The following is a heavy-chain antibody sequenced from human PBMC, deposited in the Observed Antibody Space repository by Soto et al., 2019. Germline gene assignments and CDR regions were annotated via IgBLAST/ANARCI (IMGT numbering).Heavy chain of an antibody. V-gene: IGHV4-59*01. Sequence: VTCTVSGGSISSFYWSWIPQPPGKGLEWIGYIYYSGSTNYNPSLKSRVTISVDTSKNQFSLKLSSVTAADTAVYYCARDRGYYDSSGYRDDAFDIWGQGTTVTVSS. CDR2: IYYSGST. CDR3: ARDRGYYDSSGYRDDAFDI. J-gene: IGHJ3*02. D-gene: IGHD3-22*01. CDR1: GGSISSFY.